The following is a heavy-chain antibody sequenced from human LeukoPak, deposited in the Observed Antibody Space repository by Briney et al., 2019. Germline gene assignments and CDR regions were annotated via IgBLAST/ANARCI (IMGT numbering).Heavy chain of an antibody. Sequence: SVKVSCKASGGTFSSYAISWVRQAPGQGLEWMGRIIPILGIANYAQKFQGRVTITADKSTSTAYMELSSLRSEDTAVYYCARSLSYGDYDDFDYWGQGTLVTVSS. CDR2: IIPILGIA. CDR1: GGTFSSYA. CDR3: ARSLSYGDYDDFDY. J-gene: IGHJ4*02. V-gene: IGHV1-69*04. D-gene: IGHD4-17*01.